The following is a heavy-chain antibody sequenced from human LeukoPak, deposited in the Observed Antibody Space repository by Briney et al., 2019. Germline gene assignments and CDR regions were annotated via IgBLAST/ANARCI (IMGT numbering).Heavy chain of an antibody. CDR3: ARDVSHAFDI. Sequence: ASGTLSYNASGSAFTMYGISWDRVGPGQGLGWMGWISTYKGNTNYAQRRQGRVTMNTDTTTSTVYMELRKVRSDATAVYYCARDVSHAFDIWGQGTMVTVSS. J-gene: IGHJ3*02. CDR1: GSAFTMYG. CDR2: ISTYKGNT. V-gene: IGHV1-18*01. D-gene: IGHD2-8*01.